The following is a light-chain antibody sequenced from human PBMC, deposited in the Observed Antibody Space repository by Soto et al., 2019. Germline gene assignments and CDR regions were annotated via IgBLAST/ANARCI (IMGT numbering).Light chain of an antibody. CDR2: RAS. CDR3: QQYTDWPLT. V-gene: IGKV3-15*01. CDR1: ESVSDD. Sequence: IVLTQSPANLSVSPGERATLSCRASESVSDDLAWYQQKPGRAPRLLIYRASTRAAGVSARISGSGSGTEFTLSISSLQPEDSAVYYCQQYTDWPLTFGQGTKVDI. J-gene: IGKJ1*01.